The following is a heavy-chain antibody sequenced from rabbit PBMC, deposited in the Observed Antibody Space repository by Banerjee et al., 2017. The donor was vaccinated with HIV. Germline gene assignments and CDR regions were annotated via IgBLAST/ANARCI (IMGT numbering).Heavy chain of an antibody. D-gene: IGHD6-1*01. CDR1: GFSFSGYYY. Sequence: QEQLVESGGGLVQPEGSLTLTCTASGFSFSGYYYMCWVRQAPGKGPEWIACIYAGGGGGTYYASWAKGRFTISKTSSTTVMLQMTSLTAADTATYFCARDNYYSYTTGTYDLWGPGTLVTVS. V-gene: IGHV1S45*01. CDR3: ARDNYYSYTTGTYDL. J-gene: IGHJ6*01. CDR2: IYAGGGGGT.